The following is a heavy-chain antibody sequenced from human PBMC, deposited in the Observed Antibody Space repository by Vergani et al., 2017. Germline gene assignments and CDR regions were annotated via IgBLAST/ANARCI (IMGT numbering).Heavy chain of an antibody. V-gene: IGHV3-33*01. J-gene: IGHJ6*02. CDR2: IRYDGSNK. CDR3: ARRSYDYVWGSYRYSLDYYYGMDV. Sequence: QVQLVESGGGVVQPGRSLRLSCAASGFTFSSYGMHWVRQAPGKGLEWVAVIRYDGSNKYYADSVKGRFTISRDNSKNTLYLQMNSLRAEDTAVYYCARRSYDYVWGSYRYSLDYYYGMDVWGQGTTVTVSS. CDR1: GFTFSSYG. D-gene: IGHD3-16*02.